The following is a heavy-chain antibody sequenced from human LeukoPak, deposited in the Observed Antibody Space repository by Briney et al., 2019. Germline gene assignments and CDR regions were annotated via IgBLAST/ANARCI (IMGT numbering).Heavy chain of an antibody. V-gene: IGHV4-4*02. CDR3: ASLGYCSSTSCYNRWYYYYYYGMDV. CDR2: IYHSGST. CDR1: GGXISSSNW. J-gene: IGHJ6*02. Sequence: SGTLSLTCAVSGGXISSSNWWSWGRQPPGKGLEWIGEIYHSGSTNYNPSLKSRVTISVDTSKNQFSLKLSSVTAADTPVYYCASLGYCSSTSCYNRWYYYYYYGMDVWGQGTTVTVSS. D-gene: IGHD2-2*02.